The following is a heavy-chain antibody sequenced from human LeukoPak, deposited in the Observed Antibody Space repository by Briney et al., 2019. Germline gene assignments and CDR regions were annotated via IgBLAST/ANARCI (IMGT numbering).Heavy chain of an antibody. CDR1: GFTFSSYA. V-gene: IGHV3-23*01. CDR2: ISRSGANT. J-gene: IGHJ2*01. D-gene: IGHD5-18*01. CDR3: AKDREDSAMISGVFDL. Sequence: GGSLRLSCAASGFTFSSYAMSWVRQAPGKGLEWVCAISRSGANTYYADFGEGRFTISRDNSKNTVYLQLNTLRAEDTAVYYCAKDREDSAMISGVFDLWGRGTLVTVSS.